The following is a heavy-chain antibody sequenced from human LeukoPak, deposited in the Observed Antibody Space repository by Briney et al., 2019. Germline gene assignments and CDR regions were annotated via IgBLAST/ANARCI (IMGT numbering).Heavy chain of an antibody. D-gene: IGHD3-22*01. J-gene: IGHJ3*02. CDR2: INHSGST. CDR1: GGSFSGYY. CDR3: ARGQPPTYYYDSSGYSTGHDAFDI. Sequence: SETLSLTCAVYGGSFSGYYWSWIRQPPGKGREWIGEINHSGSTNYNPSLKSRVTISVDTSKNQFSLKLSSVTAADTAVYYCARGQPPTYYYDSSGYSTGHDAFDIWGQGTMVTVSS. V-gene: IGHV4-34*01.